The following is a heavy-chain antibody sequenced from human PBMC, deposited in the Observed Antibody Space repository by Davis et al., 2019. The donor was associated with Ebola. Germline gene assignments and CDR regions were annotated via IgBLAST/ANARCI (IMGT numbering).Heavy chain of an antibody. CDR3: ASLDTAMDY. D-gene: IGHD5-18*01. CDR2: ISYDGSDQ. Sequence: GESLKISCAASRFTFSSYAMHWVRQAPGKGLEWVAFISYDGSDQFYADSVKGRFTISRDNSKNTLYLQMNSLRAEDTAVNYCASLDTAMDYWGQGTLVTVSS. V-gene: IGHV3-30-3*01. CDR1: RFTFSSYA. J-gene: IGHJ4*02.